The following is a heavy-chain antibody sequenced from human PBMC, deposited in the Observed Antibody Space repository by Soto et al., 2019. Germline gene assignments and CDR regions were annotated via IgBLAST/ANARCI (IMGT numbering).Heavy chain of an antibody. CDR1: GFTFSSYS. Sequence: PGGSLRLSCAASGFTFSSYSMNWVRQAPGKGLEWVSSISSSSSYIYYADSVKGRFTISRDNAKNSLYLQMNSLRAEDTAVYYCARDLVVPAAMLFGFTSQGGGLYYYYMDVWGKGTTVTVSS. J-gene: IGHJ6*03. V-gene: IGHV3-21*01. D-gene: IGHD2-2*01. CDR3: ARDLVVPAAMLFGFTSQGGGLYYYYMDV. CDR2: ISSSSSYI.